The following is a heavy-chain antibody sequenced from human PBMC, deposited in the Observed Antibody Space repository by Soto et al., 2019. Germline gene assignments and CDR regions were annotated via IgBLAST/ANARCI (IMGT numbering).Heavy chain of an antibody. V-gene: IGHV1-69*01. J-gene: IGHJ6*02. CDR2: TITFLGSS. Sequence: QVQLVQSGAEVKKPGSSVKVSCEASGGTFNKFAISWVRQAPGQGLEWRGGTITFLGSSKDAHKFQGRVIITAAESANISYMQLSGLRSEDKAIYYCARGGASYGDDVWKASYSNGLDVWGQGTTVTVSS. CDR3: ARGGASYGDDVWKASYSNGLDV. D-gene: IGHD4-17*01. CDR1: GGTFNKFA.